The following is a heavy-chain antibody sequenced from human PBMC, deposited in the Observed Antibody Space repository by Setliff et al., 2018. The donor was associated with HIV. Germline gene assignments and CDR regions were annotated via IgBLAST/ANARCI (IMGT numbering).Heavy chain of an antibody. J-gene: IGHJ6*03. D-gene: IGHD1-7*01. CDR1: GGSISSYY. Sequence: SETLSLTCTVSGGSISSYYWSWIRQPPGKGLEWIGYIYYSGSTNYNPSLKSRVTISGDTTKNQFSLKVSSMTAADTAVYYCARNSKNWNYPVEYYDYYMDVWGTGTTVTVSS. V-gene: IGHV4-59*12. CDR2: IYYSGST. CDR3: ARNSKNWNYPVEYYDYYMDV.